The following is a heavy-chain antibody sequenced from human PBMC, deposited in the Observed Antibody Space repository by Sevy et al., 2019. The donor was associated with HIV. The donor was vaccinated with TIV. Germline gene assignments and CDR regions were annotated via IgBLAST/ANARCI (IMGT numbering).Heavy chain of an antibody. Sequence: GGSLRLSCVASGFTFSDHYMEWVRQAPGKGLEWVGRTRNKADGYTTEYAAFVKGRFTISRDESKNSLYVQMNSLKAEDTAVYYCATHAGIAAAGRVFDYWAQGTLVTVSS. D-gene: IGHD6-13*01. CDR3: ATHAGIAAAGRVFDY. CDR2: TRNKADGYTT. CDR1: GFTFSDHY. J-gene: IGHJ4*02. V-gene: IGHV3-72*01.